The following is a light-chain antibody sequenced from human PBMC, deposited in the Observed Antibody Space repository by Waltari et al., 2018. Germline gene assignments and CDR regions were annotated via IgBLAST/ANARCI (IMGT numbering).Light chain of an antibody. Sequence: EIVLTQSPGTLSLSPGERATLSCRASQSVSSSYLAWYQQKPGQAPRLLSCGASSRATGIPDRFSGRGSGTDFTLTISRLEPEDFAVYYCQQYGSSPRFGQGTKVEIK. CDR2: GAS. CDR3: QQYGSSPR. CDR1: QSVSSSY. J-gene: IGKJ1*01. V-gene: IGKV3-20*01.